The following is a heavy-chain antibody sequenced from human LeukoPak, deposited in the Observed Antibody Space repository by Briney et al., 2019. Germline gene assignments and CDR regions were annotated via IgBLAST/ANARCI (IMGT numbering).Heavy chain of an antibody. V-gene: IGHV3-48*02. CDR1: GFTFSSYG. CDR2: ISTTSSTI. D-gene: IGHD1-26*01. J-gene: IGHJ4*02. CDR3: ARDRGSGTYHFDY. Sequence: GGSLRLSCAASGFTFSSYGMNWVRQAPGKGLEWVSYISTTSSTIYDADSVKGRFTISRDNAKNSLYLQMNSLRDEDTAVYYCARDRGSGTYHFDYWGQGTLVTVSS.